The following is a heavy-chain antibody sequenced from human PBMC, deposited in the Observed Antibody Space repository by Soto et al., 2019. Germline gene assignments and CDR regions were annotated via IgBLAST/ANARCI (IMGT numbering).Heavy chain of an antibody. J-gene: IGHJ6*02. CDR3: ARDLNLRSSSWPYYYYGMDV. V-gene: IGHV3-33*01. D-gene: IGHD6-13*01. CDR2: IWYDGSNK. CDR1: GFTFSSYG. Sequence: GGSLRLSCAASGFTFSSYGMHWVRQAPGKGLEWVAVIWYDGSNKYYADSVKGRFTISRDNSKNTLYLHMNSLRAEDTAVYYCARDLNLRSSSWPYYYYGMDVWGQGTTVTVSS.